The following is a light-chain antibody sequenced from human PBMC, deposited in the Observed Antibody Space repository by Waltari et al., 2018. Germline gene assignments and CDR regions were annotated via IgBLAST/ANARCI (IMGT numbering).Light chain of an antibody. CDR1: QSVSSSY. J-gene: IGKJ2*01. Sequence: EIVLTQSPGTLSLSPGERATLSCRASQSVSSSYLAWYQQKPGQAPSLLIYGASSRATGVQDRFSGSGSGTDFTLTISRLEPEDVAVYYCQQYGISPGTFGQGTKLEIK. CDR3: QQYGISPGT. CDR2: GAS. V-gene: IGKV3-20*01.